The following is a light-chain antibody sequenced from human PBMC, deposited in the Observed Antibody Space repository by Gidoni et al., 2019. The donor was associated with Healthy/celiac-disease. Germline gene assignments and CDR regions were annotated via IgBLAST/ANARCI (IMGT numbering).Light chain of an antibody. Sequence: QSGLTQHRSVSGSPGQSVTISCTGTSSDVGGYKYVSWYQQHPGKAPKLMIYDVSKQPSGVPDRFSCSQSGNTSSLTISGLQAEDDADYSCCSYAGSCVFGGGTKLTVL. J-gene: IGLJ2*01. V-gene: IGLV2-11*01. CDR2: DVS. CDR1: SSDVGGYKY. CDR3: CSYAGSCV.